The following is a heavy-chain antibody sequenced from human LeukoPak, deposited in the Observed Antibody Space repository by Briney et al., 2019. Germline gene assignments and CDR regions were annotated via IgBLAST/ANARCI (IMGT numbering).Heavy chain of an antibody. Sequence: GGSLRLSCAASGFTFSTYTMYWVRQAPGKGLEYGSAISSNGHNTYYANSVKGRFTISRDNSKNTLYLQMGSLRVEDMAVYFCARDLQPGITGTTMALAFDYWGQGTLVTVSS. J-gene: IGHJ4*02. V-gene: IGHV3-64*01. CDR3: ARDLQPGITGTTMALAFDY. CDR1: GFTFSTYT. CDR2: ISSNGHNT. D-gene: IGHD1-7*01.